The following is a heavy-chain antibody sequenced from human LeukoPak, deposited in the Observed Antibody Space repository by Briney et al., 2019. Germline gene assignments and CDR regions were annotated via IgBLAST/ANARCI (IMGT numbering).Heavy chain of an antibody. J-gene: IGHJ6*03. CDR2: INPNSGGT. V-gene: IGHV1-2*02. CDR1: RYTFTGYY. CDR3: ARASEYYYYMDV. Sequence: ASVKVSCKASRYTFTGYYMHWVRQAPGQGLEWMGWINPNSGGTNYAQKFQGRVTMTRDTSISTAYMELSRLRSDDTAVYYCARASEYYYYMDVWGKGTTVTVSS.